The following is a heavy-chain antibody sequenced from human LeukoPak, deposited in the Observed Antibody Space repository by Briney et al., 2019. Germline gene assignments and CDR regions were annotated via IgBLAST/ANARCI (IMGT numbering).Heavy chain of an antibody. D-gene: IGHD3-22*01. V-gene: IGHV4-30-2*01. Sequence: PSQTLSLTCAVSGGSISSGGGYAWSWIRQPPGKGLEWIGYIYYSGATYYNPSLKGRVTISVDTSKNQFSLKLSSVTAADTAVYYCARGDSSGYYYDAWGQGTLVTVSS. CDR3: ARGDSSGYYYDA. J-gene: IGHJ5*02. CDR1: GGSISSGGGYA. CDR2: IYYSGAT.